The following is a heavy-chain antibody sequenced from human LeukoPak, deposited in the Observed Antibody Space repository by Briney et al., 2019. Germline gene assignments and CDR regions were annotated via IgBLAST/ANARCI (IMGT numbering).Heavy chain of an antibody. Sequence: SQTLSLTCTVSGGSFSSGDYYWNWIRQPPGQGLEWIGYIYYSGSTYFNPSLKSRVSISVDTSKNQVSLKLSSVTAADTAVYYCARSPNCGGDCYIDYWGQGTLVTVSS. CDR3: ARSPNCGGDCYIDY. CDR1: GGSFSSGDYY. J-gene: IGHJ4*02. CDR2: IYYSGST. V-gene: IGHV4-30-4*01. D-gene: IGHD2-21*02.